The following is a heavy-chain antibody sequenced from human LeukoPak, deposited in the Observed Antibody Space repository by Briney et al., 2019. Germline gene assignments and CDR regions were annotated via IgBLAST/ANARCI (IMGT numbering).Heavy chain of an antibody. CDR1: GFTVSHDY. V-gene: IGHV3-53*01. D-gene: IGHD6-19*01. Sequence: PGGSLRLSCAASGFTVSHDYMYWVRQAPGKGLEWVSVIYSGGSIYYADSVKGRFTISRDNSKNTLFLQMNSLRAEDTAVYYCAKDMGIAVAGDYYFDYWGQGTLVTVSS. CDR2: IYSGGSI. CDR3: AKDMGIAVAGDYYFDY. J-gene: IGHJ4*02.